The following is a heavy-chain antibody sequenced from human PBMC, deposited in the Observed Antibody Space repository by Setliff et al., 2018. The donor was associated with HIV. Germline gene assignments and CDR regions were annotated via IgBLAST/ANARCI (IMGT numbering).Heavy chain of an antibody. CDR1: GFTLNHAW. Sequence: PGGSLRLCCAASGFTLNHAWMSWVRQAPGKGLEWVGRIKTKTDGGTTDYAAPVKGRFTISRDDSENTLYLQMISLKTEDTAVYYCTKGPGKGSFMDHWGQGTLVTVSS. D-gene: IGHD6-13*01. CDR3: TKGPGKGSFMDH. V-gene: IGHV3-15*01. J-gene: IGHJ4*02. CDR2: IKTKTDGGTT.